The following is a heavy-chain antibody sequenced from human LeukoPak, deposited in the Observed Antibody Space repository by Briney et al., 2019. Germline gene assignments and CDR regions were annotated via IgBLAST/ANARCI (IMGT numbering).Heavy chain of an antibody. V-gene: IGHV4-34*01. D-gene: IGHD6-13*01. Sequence: SETLSLTCAVYGGSFSGYYWSWISQPPGKGLEWIGEINRSGSTKYKPSLKSRVTISVDTSKNQFSLKLSSVTAADTAVYYCARDAGYSSSWWYFDYWGQGTLVTVSS. CDR3: ARDAGYSSSWWYFDY. J-gene: IGHJ4*02. CDR2: INRSGST. CDR1: GGSFSGYY.